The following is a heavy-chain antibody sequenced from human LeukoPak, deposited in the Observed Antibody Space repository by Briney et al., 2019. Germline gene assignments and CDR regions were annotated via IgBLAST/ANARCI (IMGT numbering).Heavy chain of an antibody. CDR3: ARLAAGTSFDY. J-gene: IGHJ4*02. Sequence: PGGSLRLSCAASGFTVSSNYVSWVRQAPGKGLEWVSVIYSGGSTYYADSVKGRFTISRDNSKNTLYLQMNSLRAEDTAVYYCARLAAGTSFDYWGQGTLVTVSS. CDR2: IYSGGST. D-gene: IGHD6-13*01. V-gene: IGHV3-53*01. CDR1: GFTVSSNY.